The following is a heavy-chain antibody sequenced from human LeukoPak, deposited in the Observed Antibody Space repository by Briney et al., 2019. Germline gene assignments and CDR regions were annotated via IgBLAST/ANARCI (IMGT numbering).Heavy chain of an antibody. Sequence: ASVKVSCKASGYTFTSYGISWVRQAPGQGLEWMGWINPNSGGTNYAQKFQGRVTMTRDTSISTAYMELSRLRSDDTAVYYCARGAPYSGYGPFAYWGQGTLVTVSS. J-gene: IGHJ4*02. D-gene: IGHD5-12*01. CDR2: INPNSGGT. V-gene: IGHV1-2*02. CDR3: ARGAPYSGYGPFAY. CDR1: GYTFTSYG.